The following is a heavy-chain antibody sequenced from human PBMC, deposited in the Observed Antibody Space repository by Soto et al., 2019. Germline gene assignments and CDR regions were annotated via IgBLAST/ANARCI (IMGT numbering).Heavy chain of an antibody. D-gene: IGHD6-19*01. CDR1: GFTFSSFG. J-gene: IGHJ4*02. V-gene: IGHV3-30*18. CDR2: ISYDGSNK. CDR3: AKPTVPFGRIAVAGPFDH. Sequence: GGSLRLSCAASGFTFSSFGIHWVRQAPGKGLEWVAVISYDGSNKYYADSVKGRFTISRDNSKNTLYLQMNSLRPEDTAVFYCAKPTVPFGRIAVAGPFDHWGQGTLVTVS.